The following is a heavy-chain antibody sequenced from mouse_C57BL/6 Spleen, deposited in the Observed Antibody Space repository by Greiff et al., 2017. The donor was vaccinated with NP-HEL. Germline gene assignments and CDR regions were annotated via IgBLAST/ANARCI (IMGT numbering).Heavy chain of an antibody. D-gene: IGHD2-3*01. V-gene: IGHV1-55*01. CDR2: IYPGSGST. Sequence: VQLQQSGAELVKPGASVKMSCKASGYTFTSYWITWVKQRPGQGLEWIGDIYPGSGSTNYNEKFKSKATLTVDTSSSTAYMQLSSLTSEDSAVYYCARESDGYHSYFDYWGQGTTLTVSS. CDR1: GYTFTSYW. CDR3: ARESDGYHSYFDY. J-gene: IGHJ2*01.